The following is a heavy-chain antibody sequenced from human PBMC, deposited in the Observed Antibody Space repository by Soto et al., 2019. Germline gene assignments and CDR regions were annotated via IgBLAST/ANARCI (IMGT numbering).Heavy chain of an antibody. CDR3: ARHGYSSSWDYDYGMDV. V-gene: IGHV4-39*01. CDR2: IYYSGNT. J-gene: IGHJ6*02. Sequence: KASETLSLTCTVSGGSISSSSYYWGWIRQPPGKGLEWIVSIYYSGNTYYNPSLKSRVAISVDTSKNQFSLKLSSVTAADTAIYYCARHGYSSSWDYDYGMDVWGQGTTVTAP. CDR1: GGSISSSSYY. D-gene: IGHD6-13*01.